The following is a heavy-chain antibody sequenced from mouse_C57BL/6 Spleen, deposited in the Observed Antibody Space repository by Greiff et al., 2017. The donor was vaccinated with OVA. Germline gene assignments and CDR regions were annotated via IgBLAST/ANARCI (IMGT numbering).Heavy chain of an antibody. CDR3: TRYYSNSPFDY. CDR2: IDPETGGT. J-gene: IGHJ2*01. V-gene: IGHV1-15*01. Sequence: QVHVKQSGAELVRPGASVTLSCKASGYTFTDYEMHWVKQTPVHGLEWIGAIDPETGGTAYNQKFKGKAILTAATSSSTAYMELRSLTSEDSAVYYCTRYYSNSPFDYWGQGTTLTVSS. CDR1: GYTFTDYE. D-gene: IGHD2-5*01.